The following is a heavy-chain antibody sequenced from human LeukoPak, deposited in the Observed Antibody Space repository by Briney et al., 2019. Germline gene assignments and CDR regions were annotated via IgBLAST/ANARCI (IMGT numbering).Heavy chain of an antibody. J-gene: IGHJ4*02. CDR2: IYHSGST. V-gene: IGHV4-30-2*01. Sequence: PSETLSLTCAVSGGSISSGGYSWSWIRQPPGKGLEWIGYIYHSGSTYYNPSLKSRVTISVDRSKNQFSLKLSSVTAADTAVYYCAREGIYYFDYWGQGTLVTVSS. CDR3: AREGIYYFDY. CDR1: GGSISSGGYS.